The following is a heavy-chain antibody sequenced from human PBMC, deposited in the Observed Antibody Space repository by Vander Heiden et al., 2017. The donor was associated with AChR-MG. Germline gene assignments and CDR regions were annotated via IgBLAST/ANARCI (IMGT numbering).Heavy chain of an antibody. Sequence: VQPVQSGAEVKKPAPSVKVSCKASGGTFSSDAISWVRQAPGQGLEWMGGIIPIFGTANYAQKFQGRVTITADKSTSTAYMELSSLRSEDTAVYYCAKRSGICGVVIVGMDVWGQGTTVTVSS. D-gene: IGHD3-3*01. CDR2: IIPIFGTA. J-gene: IGHJ6*02. V-gene: IGHV1-69*06. CDR1: GGTFSSDA. CDR3: AKRSGICGVVIVGMDV.